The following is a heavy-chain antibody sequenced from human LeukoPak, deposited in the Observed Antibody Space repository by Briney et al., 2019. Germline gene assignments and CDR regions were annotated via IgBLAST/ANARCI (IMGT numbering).Heavy chain of an antibody. D-gene: IGHD5-12*01. V-gene: IGHV3-30*02. CDR2: IRDDGSNK. CDR3: AKDASGYEFDY. Sequence: GGSLRLSRAASGFTFSSYGMHWVRQAPGKGLEWVTFIRDDGSNKYYADSVKGRFIISRDNSKNTLYVQMNSLRAEDTAVYYCAKDASGYEFDYWGQGTLVTVSS. J-gene: IGHJ4*02. CDR1: GFTFSSYG.